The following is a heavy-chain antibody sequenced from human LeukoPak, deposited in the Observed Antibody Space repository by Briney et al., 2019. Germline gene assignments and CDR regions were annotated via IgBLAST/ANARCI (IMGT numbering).Heavy chain of an antibody. J-gene: IGHJ5*02. CDR1: GGSISSSSYY. CDR2: IYYSGST. CDR3: ARQRSSSGWFDP. D-gene: IGHD6-13*01. Sequence: SETLSLTCTVSGGSISSSSYYWGWIRQPPGKGLEWIGSIYYSGSTYYNPSLKSRVTISVDTSKNQFSLKLSSVTAADTAVYYCARQRSSSGWFDPWGQGTLVTVSS. V-gene: IGHV4-39*01.